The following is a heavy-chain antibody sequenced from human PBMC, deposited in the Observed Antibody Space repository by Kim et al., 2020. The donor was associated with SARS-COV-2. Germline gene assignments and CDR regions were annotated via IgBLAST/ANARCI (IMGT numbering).Heavy chain of an antibody. J-gene: IGHJ4*02. CDR3: AKPSFFYGSGSYVPLFDY. D-gene: IGHD3-10*01. CDR1: GFTFSSYG. CDR2: ISYDGSNK. Sequence: GGSLRLSCAASGFTFSSYGMHWVRQAPGKGLEWVAVISYDGSNKYYADSVKGRFTISRDNSKNTLYLQMNSLRAEDTAVYYCAKPSFFYGSGSYVPLFDYWGQGTLVTVSS. V-gene: IGHV3-30*18.